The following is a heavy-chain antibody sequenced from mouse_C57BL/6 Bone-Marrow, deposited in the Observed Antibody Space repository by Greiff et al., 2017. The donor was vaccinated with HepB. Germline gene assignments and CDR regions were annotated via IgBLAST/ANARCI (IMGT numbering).Heavy chain of an antibody. CDR2: ISSGSSTI. V-gene: IGHV5-17*01. D-gene: IGHD1-1*01. CDR3: ARKTTVVATRAMDY. CDR1: GFTFSDYG. Sequence: EVKLQESGGGLVKPGGSLKLSCAASGFTFSDYGMHWVRQAPEKGLEWVAYISSGSSTIYYADTVKGRFTISRDNAKNTLFLQMTSLRSEDTAMYYCARKTTVVATRAMDYWGQGTSVTVSS. J-gene: IGHJ4*01.